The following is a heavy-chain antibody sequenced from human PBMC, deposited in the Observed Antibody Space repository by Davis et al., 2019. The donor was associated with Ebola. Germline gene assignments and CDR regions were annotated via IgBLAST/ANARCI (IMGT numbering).Heavy chain of an antibody. CDR3: ARASFGYNSGWYADY. CDR1: GYTFTSYA. D-gene: IGHD6-19*01. CDR2: INAGNGNT. V-gene: IGHV1-3*01. J-gene: IGHJ4*02. Sequence: ASVKVSCKASGYTFTSYAMHWVRQAPGQRLEWMGWINAGNGNTKYSQKFQGRVTITTDTSASTVYLDLTSLRSDDTAVFYCARASFGYNSGWYADYWGPGSLVTVSS.